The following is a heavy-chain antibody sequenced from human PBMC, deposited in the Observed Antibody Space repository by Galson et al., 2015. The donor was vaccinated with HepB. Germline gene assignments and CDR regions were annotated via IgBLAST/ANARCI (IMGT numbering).Heavy chain of an antibody. V-gene: IGHV5-51*03. D-gene: IGHD5-24*01. J-gene: IGHJ4*02. CDR3: ARPARWLQLNSEFDY. CDR2: IYPGDSDT. Sequence: QSGAEVKKPGESLKISCKGSGYSFTSYWIGWVRQMPGKGLEWMGIIYPGDSDTRYSPSFQGQVTISADKSISTAYLQWSSLKASDTTMYYCARPARWLQLNSEFDYWGQGTLVTVSS. CDR1: GYSFTSYW.